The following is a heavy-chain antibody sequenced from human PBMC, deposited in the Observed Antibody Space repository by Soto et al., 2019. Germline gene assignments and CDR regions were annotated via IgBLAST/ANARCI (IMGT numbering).Heavy chain of an antibody. CDR3: ARASRNYFDY. Sequence: ETLSLTCTVSVDTITDYYWSWIRQPPGKGLEWIGYIYHSGSTYYNPSLKSRVTISIDTSKTQFSLKLSSVTAADTAVYYCARASRNYFDYWGQGTLVTVSS. CDR2: IYHSGST. CDR1: VDTITDYY. J-gene: IGHJ4*02. V-gene: IGHV4-59*01.